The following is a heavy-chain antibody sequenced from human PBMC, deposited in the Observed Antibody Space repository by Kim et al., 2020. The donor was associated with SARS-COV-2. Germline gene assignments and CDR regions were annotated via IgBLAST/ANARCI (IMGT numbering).Heavy chain of an antibody. CDR1: GYTFTGYY. J-gene: IGHJ6*02. CDR3: ARAEHTISAGAWRYGMDV. Sequence: ASVKVSCKASGYTFTGYYMHWVRQAPGQGLEWMGRINPNSGGTNYAQKFQGRVTMTRDTSISTAYMELSRLRSDDTVVYYCARAEHTISAGAWRYGMDVWGQGTTVTVSS. V-gene: IGHV1-2*05. D-gene: IGHD3-3*01. CDR2: INPNSGGT.